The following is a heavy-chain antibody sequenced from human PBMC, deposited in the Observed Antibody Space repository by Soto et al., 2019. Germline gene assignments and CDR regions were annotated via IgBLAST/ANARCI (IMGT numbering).Heavy chain of an antibody. CDR2: INPNSGGT. CDR1: GYTFTGYY. Sequence: ASVKVSCKASGYTFTGYYMHWVRQAPGQGLEWMGWINPNSGGTNYAQKFQGWVTMTRDTSISTAYMELSRLRSDDTAVYYCARGLEWLRSNWFDSWGQGTLVTVSS. D-gene: IGHD3-3*01. CDR3: ARGLEWLRSNWFDS. J-gene: IGHJ5*01. V-gene: IGHV1-2*04.